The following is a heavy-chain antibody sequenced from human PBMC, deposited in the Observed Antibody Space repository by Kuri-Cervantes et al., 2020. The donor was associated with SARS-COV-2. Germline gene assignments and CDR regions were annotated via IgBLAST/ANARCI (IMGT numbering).Heavy chain of an antibody. Sequence: GESLKISCAASGFTFSSYSMNWVRQAPGKGLEWVSSISSSSSTIYYADSVKGRFTISRDNAKNSLYLQMNSLRDEDTAVYYCARGGSGSYYSLYYYYYMDVWGKGNTVTVSS. D-gene: IGHD3-10*01. CDR3: ARGGSGSYYSLYYYYYMDV. V-gene: IGHV3-48*02. CDR2: ISSSSSTI. CDR1: GFTFSSYS. J-gene: IGHJ6*03.